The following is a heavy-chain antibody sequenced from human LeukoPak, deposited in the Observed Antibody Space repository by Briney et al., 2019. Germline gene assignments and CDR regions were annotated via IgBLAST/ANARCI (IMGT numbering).Heavy chain of an antibody. CDR2: INPNSGGT. CDR3: AREVLPPLGYSSDWYRFWFDP. CDR1: GYTFTGYY. V-gene: IGHV1-2*02. D-gene: IGHD6-13*01. Sequence: GASVKVSYKASGYTFTGYYMHWVRQAPGQGLEWMGWINPNSGGTNYAQKFQGRVTMTRDTSISTAYMELSRLRSDDTAVYYCAREVLPPLGYSSDWYRFWFDPWGQGTLVTVSS. J-gene: IGHJ5*02.